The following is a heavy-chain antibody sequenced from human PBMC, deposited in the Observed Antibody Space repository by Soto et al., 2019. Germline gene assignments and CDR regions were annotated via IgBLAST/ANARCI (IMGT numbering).Heavy chain of an antibody. Sequence: EVQLVESGGGLVQPGRSLRLSCAASGFTFDDYAMHWVRQAPGKGLEWVSGISWNSGSIGYADSLKGRFTISRDNAKNSLYLQMNSLRAEDTALYYCAKDIGSYDTFLDYWGQGTLVTVSS. V-gene: IGHV3-9*01. CDR2: ISWNSGSI. CDR3: AKDIGSYDTFLDY. CDR1: GFTFDDYA. J-gene: IGHJ4*02. D-gene: IGHD3-22*01.